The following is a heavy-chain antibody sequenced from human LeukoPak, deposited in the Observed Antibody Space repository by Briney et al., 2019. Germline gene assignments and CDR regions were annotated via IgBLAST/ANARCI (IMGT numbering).Heavy chain of an antibody. V-gene: IGHV3-23*01. D-gene: IGHD4-17*01. CDR2: LSGCGGST. J-gene: IGHJ4*02. CDR3: AKDQAYGDYLEATFDY. Sequence: GGSLRLSCAASGLTFSSYAMSWVRQAPGMGPEWVSALSGCGGSTYYADSVKVRFTISRDNSNNTLYLQMNSLRAEDTAVYYCAKDQAYGDYLEATFDYWGQGTLVTVSS. CDR1: GLTFSSYA.